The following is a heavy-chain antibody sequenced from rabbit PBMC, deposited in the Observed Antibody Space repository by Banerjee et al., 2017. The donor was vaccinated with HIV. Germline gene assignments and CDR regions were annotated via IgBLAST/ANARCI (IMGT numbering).Heavy chain of an antibody. CDR3: ARNYVNAFDP. J-gene: IGHJ2*01. CDR2: IYLSSAST. D-gene: IGHD1-1*01. CDR1: GIDFSSWYY. V-gene: IGHV1S43*01. Sequence: QQQLEESGGGLVKPGGTLTLTCKVSGIDFSSWYYMCWVRQAPGKGLELIGCIYLSSASTWYASWVNGRFSISRENAQNTVFLQMTSLTAADTATYFCARNYVNAFDPWGQGTLVTVS.